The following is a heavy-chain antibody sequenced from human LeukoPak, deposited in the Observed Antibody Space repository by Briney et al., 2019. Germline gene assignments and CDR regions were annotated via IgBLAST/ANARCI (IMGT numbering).Heavy chain of an antibody. V-gene: IGHV3-7*01. CDR3: AKGKNYDFWSGYYMDV. D-gene: IGHD3-3*01. CDR2: IKQDGSEK. Sequence: PGGSLRLSCAASGFTFSSYWMSWVRQAPGKGLEWVANIKQDGSEKYYVDSVKGRFTISRDNAKNSLYLQMNSLRAEDTAVYYCAKGKNYDFWSGYYMDVWGKGTTVTVSS. J-gene: IGHJ6*03. CDR1: GFTFSSYW.